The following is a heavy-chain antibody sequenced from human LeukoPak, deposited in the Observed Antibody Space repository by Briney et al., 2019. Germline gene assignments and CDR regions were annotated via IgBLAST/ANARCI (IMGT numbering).Heavy chain of an antibody. V-gene: IGHV3-74*01. D-gene: IGHD3-10*01. Sequence: GGPLRLSCAASGFTFSSYWMHWVRQAPGKGLVWVSRINSDGSSTSYADSVKGRFTISRDNSKNTLYLQMNSLRAEDTAVYYCARAPPNYYGSGSYYLDYWGQGTLVTVSS. CDR2: INSDGSST. J-gene: IGHJ4*02. CDR3: ARAPPNYYGSGSYYLDY. CDR1: GFTFSSYW.